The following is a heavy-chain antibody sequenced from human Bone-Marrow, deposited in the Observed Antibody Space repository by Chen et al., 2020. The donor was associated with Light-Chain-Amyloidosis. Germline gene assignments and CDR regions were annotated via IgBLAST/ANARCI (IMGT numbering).Heavy chain of an antibody. V-gene: IGHV3-9*01. Sequence: EVQLVESGGDLVQPGRSLRLSCTASGFTFDEHAIHWVRQPPGKGLEWVSGITWNSGHIDYADSVKGRFTVSRDNAKISLYLQMNSLRVEDTALYFCARDLASSAWYALDSWGQGTQVTVSS. J-gene: IGHJ4*02. CDR3: ARDLASSAWYALDS. CDR1: GFTFDEHA. CDR2: ITWNSGHI. D-gene: IGHD6-19*01.